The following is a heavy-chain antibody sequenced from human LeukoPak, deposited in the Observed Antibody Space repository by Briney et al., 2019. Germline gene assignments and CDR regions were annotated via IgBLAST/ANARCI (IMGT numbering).Heavy chain of an antibody. Sequence: ASVKVSCKASANTLINYYIHWVRQAPGQGLEWMGIINPTGDITNYAQKFQGRVTLTRDTSTSTVYMELSSLTSDDTAVHYCARPPDCGGDCYKYLQQWGQGTLVIVSS. D-gene: IGHD2-21*02. CDR3: ARPPDCGGDCYKYLQQ. CDR1: ANTLINYY. CDR2: INPTGDIT. V-gene: IGHV1-46*01. J-gene: IGHJ1*01.